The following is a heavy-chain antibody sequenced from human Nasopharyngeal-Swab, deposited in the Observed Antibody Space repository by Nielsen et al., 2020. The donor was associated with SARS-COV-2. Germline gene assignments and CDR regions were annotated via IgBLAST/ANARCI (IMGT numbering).Heavy chain of an antibody. Sequence: SLKISCAASGFTFDDYAMHWVRQAPGKGLEWVSGISWNSGSIGYADSVKGRFTISRDNAKNSLYLQMNSLRAEDTALYYCAKDYYYDSSGYNKGGPGDNYYGMDVWGQGTTVTVSS. V-gene: IGHV3-9*01. CDR3: AKDYYYDSSGYNKGGPGDNYYGMDV. J-gene: IGHJ6*02. D-gene: IGHD3-22*01. CDR1: GFTFDDYA. CDR2: ISWNSGSI.